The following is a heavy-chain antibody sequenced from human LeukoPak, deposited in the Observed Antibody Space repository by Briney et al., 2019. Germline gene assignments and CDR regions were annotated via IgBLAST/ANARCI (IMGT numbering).Heavy chain of an antibody. CDR2: IYTSGST. CDR1: GGSISSYY. V-gene: IGHV4-4*07. Sequence: SETLSLTCTVSGGSISSYYWSWIRQPAGKGLEWIGRIYTSGSTNYNPSLRSRVNMSIDTSKNQFSLKAISVTAADTAVYYCARYGSGSYLDPFDIWGQGTMVIVSS. J-gene: IGHJ3*02. CDR3: ARYGSGSYLDPFDI. D-gene: IGHD3-10*01.